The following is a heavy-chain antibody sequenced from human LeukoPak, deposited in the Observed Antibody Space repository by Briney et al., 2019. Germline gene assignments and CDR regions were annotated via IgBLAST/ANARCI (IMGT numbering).Heavy chain of an antibody. D-gene: IGHD3-22*01. Sequence: PGGSLRLSCAASGFTFSSYWMSWVRQAPGKGPEWVANIKQDGSEKYYVDSVKGRFTIPRDNAKNSLYLQMNSLRAEDTAVYYCARDHYSDSSGYKDFDYWGQGSLVTVSS. CDR1: GFTFSSYW. CDR2: IKQDGSEK. V-gene: IGHV3-7*01. J-gene: IGHJ4*02. CDR3: ARDHYSDSSGYKDFDY.